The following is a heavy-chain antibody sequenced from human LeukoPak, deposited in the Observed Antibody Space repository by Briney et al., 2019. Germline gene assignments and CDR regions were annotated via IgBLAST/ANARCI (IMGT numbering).Heavy chain of an antibody. CDR2: ISGSGGST. D-gene: IGHD3-22*01. CDR1: GFXFSSYA. J-gene: IGHJ4*02. Sequence: GGSLRLSCVASGFXFSSYAISWVRQAPGKGLEWISAISGSGGSTYYADSVKGRFTISRDNSKNTLYLQMNSLRAEDTVVYYCAKVQPFYYYDSSGYYYFDYWGQGTLVTVSS. V-gene: IGHV3-23*01. CDR3: AKVQPFYYYDSSGYYYFDY.